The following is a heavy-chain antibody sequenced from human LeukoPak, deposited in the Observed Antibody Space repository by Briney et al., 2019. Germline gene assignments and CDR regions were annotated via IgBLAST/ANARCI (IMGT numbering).Heavy chain of an antibody. CDR3: ARVTIAAAGTRTSNDAFDI. Sequence: PGGSLRLSCAASGFTFSSYSMNWVRQAPGKGLEWVSSISSSSSYIYYADSVKGRFTISRDNAKNSLCLQMNSLRAEDTAVYYCARVTIAAAGTRTSNDAFDIWGQGTMVTVSS. V-gene: IGHV3-21*01. CDR1: GFTFSSYS. J-gene: IGHJ3*02. CDR2: ISSSSSYI. D-gene: IGHD6-13*01.